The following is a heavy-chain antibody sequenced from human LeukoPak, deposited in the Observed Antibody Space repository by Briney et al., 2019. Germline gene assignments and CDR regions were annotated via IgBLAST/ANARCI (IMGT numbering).Heavy chain of an antibody. J-gene: IGHJ5*02. D-gene: IGHD6-13*01. V-gene: IGHV5-51*01. CDR2: IYPGDSDT. CDR3: ARHRSSSWYPSWFAP. Sequence: GESLKISCKGSGYSFTSYWIGWVRQMPGKGLEWMGIIYPGDSDTRYSPSFQGQVTISADKSISTAYLQWSSLKASDTAMYYCARHRSSSWYPSWFAPGGQGTLVTVSS. CDR1: GYSFTSYW.